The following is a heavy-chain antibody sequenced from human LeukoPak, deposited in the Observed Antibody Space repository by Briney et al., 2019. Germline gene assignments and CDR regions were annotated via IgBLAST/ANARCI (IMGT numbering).Heavy chain of an antibody. J-gene: IGHJ2*01. CDR1: GFTFSSYA. CDR3: ARGATYYYESSGYYDGWYFDL. Sequence: GGSLRLSCAASGFTFSSYAMSWVRQAPGKGLEWVAVMFDDGTNRYYADSVKDRFTFSRDSSKNTLYLHMNNLRAGDTAVYHCARGATYYYESSGYYDGWYFDLWGRGTLVTVSS. D-gene: IGHD3-22*01. CDR2: MFDDGTNR. V-gene: IGHV3-33*08.